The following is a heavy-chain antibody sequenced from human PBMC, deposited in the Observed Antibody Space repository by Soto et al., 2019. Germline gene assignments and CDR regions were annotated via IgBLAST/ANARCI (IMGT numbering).Heavy chain of an antibody. CDR2: IRSKTKSYAT. D-gene: IGHD4-4*01. J-gene: IGHJ4*02. CDR1: GFTFSGSA. V-gene: IGHV3-73*01. CDR3: TTTVKFDY. Sequence: GGSLRLSCAASGFTFSGSAMHWVRQASGKGLEWVGRIRSKTKSYATAYTASVKGRFTISRDDSKNTTNLQMNSLKTEDTAVYYCTTTVKFDYWGQGTLVTVSS.